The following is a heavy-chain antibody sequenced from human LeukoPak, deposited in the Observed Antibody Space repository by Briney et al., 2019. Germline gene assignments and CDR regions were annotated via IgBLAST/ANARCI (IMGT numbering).Heavy chain of an antibody. CDR2: ISGSGGST. Sequence: PGRSLRLSCAASGFTFSSYAMSWVRQAPGKGLEWVSAISGSGGSTYYADSVKGRFTISRDDSKSTVYLRMNKLRVEDSGLYYCANGLAASGNFLLRDYYYFIDVWGKGTTVIVS. CDR1: GFTFSSYA. CDR3: ANGLAASGNFLLRDYYYFIDV. D-gene: IGHD1-26*01. V-gene: IGHV3-23*01. J-gene: IGHJ6*03.